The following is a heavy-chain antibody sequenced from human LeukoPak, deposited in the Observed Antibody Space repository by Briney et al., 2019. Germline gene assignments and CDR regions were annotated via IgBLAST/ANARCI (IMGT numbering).Heavy chain of an antibody. V-gene: IGHV1-18*01. J-gene: IGHJ4*02. CDR3: ARSTRKTYCSGGSCFPDD. Sequence: ASVKVFCKASGYSFINFGINWVRQAPGQGLEWMGWISPYNGNSHYTRKFQGRVSMTTDTSTSTAYMELRSLRADDTAVYYCARSTRKTYCSGGSCFPDDWGQGALVTVSS. D-gene: IGHD2-15*01. CDR2: ISPYNGNS. CDR1: GYSFINFG.